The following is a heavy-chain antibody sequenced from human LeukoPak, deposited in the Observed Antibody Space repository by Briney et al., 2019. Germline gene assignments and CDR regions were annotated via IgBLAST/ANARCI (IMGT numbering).Heavy chain of an antibody. D-gene: IGHD5-12*01. CDR1: GYTLTSYY. V-gene: IGHV1-46*01. J-gene: IGHJ6*02. Sequence: ASVKVSCKASGYTLTSYYMHWVRQAPGQGLEWMGIINPSGGSTSYAQKFQGRVTMTRDTSTSTVYMELSSLRSEDTAVYYCARVSGYDYYYYYGMDVWGQGTTVTVSS. CDR3: ARVSGYDYYYYYGMDV. CDR2: INPSGGST.